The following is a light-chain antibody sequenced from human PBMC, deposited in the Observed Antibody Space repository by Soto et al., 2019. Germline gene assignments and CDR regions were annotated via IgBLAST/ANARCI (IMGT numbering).Light chain of an antibody. Sequence: QSVLTQPASVSGSPGQSITISCTGTSSDVGGYKYVSWSQQHPGKAPKLMIYEVRNRPSGVSNRFSGSKSGNTASLTISELQAEDEADYYCRSYTSSSTLVFGTGTKATV. J-gene: IGLJ1*01. CDR1: SSDVGGYKY. CDR3: RSYTSSSTLV. V-gene: IGLV2-14*01. CDR2: EVR.